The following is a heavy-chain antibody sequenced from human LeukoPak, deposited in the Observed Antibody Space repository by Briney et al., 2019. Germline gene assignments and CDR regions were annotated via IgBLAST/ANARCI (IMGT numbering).Heavy chain of an antibody. CDR2: IYTSGST. J-gene: IGHJ4*02. V-gene: IGHV4-4*07. D-gene: IGHD2-15*01. CDR3: ASQNCSGGSCYEI. CDR1: GGSISSYY. Sequence: SETLSLTCTVSGGSISSYYWSWIRQPAGKGLEWIGRIYTSGSTNYNPSLKSRVTMSVDTSKNQFSLKLGSVTAADTAVYYCASQNCSGGSCYEIWGQGTLVTVSS.